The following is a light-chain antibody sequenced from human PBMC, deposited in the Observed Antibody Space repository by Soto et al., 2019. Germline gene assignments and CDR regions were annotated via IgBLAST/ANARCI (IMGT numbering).Light chain of an antibody. V-gene: IGKV1-39*01. J-gene: IGKJ2*01. CDR2: GAS. CDR3: QQSYGTPRT. Sequence: DIQMTQSPSSLSASVGDRVAITCRASLSVATFLNWYQQRPGEAPKLLIYGASTLQSGVPARFSGSGSGTDFTLTISSLQPEDFATYYCQQSYGTPRTFGQGTKLVIK. CDR1: LSVATF.